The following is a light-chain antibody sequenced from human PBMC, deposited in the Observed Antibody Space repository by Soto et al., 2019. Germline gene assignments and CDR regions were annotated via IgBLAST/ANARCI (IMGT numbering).Light chain of an antibody. CDR2: DAS. CDR3: QQSYSMPRT. V-gene: IGKV1-39*01. J-gene: IGKJ4*01. CDR1: QSISSW. Sequence: DIQMTQSPSTLSASVGDRVTLTCRASQSISSWLAWYQQKPGKAPKVLMYDASSLQSGVPLRFSGSRSGTDFTVTISSLQPEDFATYYCQQSYSMPRTFGGGTKVDIK.